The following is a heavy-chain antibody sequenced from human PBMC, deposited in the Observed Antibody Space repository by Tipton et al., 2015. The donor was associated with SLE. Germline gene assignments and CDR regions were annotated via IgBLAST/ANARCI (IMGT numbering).Heavy chain of an antibody. CDR3: ARASTGTGRAFDI. CDR1: GFTLSSYE. V-gene: IGHV3-48*03. Sequence: SLRLSCAASGFTLSSYEMNWVRQAPGKGLEWVSYISSSGSTIYYADSVKGRFTISRDNAKNSLYLQMNSLRAEDTAVYYCARASTGTGRAFDIWGQGTMVTVSS. D-gene: IGHD1-1*01. J-gene: IGHJ3*02. CDR2: ISSSGSTI.